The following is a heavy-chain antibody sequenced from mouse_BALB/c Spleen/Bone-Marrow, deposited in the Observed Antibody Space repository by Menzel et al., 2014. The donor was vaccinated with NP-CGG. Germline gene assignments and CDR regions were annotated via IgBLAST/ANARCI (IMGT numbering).Heavy chain of an antibody. Sequence: EVKLVESGPDLEKPGASVKISCKVSGYSFTGYNMNWVKQSNGKSLEWIGNIDPYSGTTNYNQKFKGKATLTVDKSSSSAYMQLKSLTSEDPAVYYCARYDNYFDYWGQGTTLTVSS. CDR3: ARYDNYFDY. CDR1: GYSFTGYN. V-gene: IGHV1-39*01. J-gene: IGHJ2*01. D-gene: IGHD2-3*01. CDR2: IDPYSGTT.